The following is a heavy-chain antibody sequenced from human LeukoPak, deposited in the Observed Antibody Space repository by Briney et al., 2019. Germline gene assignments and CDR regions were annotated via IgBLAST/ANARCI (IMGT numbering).Heavy chain of an antibody. CDR2: INSDGGTT. V-gene: IGHV3-74*01. CDR1: GFTFSSYW. CDR3: ATIDYGAFDI. Sequence: GGSLRLSCAASGFTFSSYWMHWVRQAPGKGLVWVSRINSDGGTTRYADSVKGRFTISRDNAKNTLYLQMNSLRAEDTAVYYCATIDYGAFDIWGQGTMVTVSS. J-gene: IGHJ3*02. D-gene: IGHD4-17*01.